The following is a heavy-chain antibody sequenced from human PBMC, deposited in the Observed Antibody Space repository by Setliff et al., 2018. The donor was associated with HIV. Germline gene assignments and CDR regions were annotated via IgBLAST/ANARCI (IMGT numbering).Heavy chain of an antibody. Sequence: PSETLSLTCTVSGVSISRYYWNWIRPPPGKGLEWIGYFSFSADNKYNPSLQSRVAISGDTSKNQFSLTLNSLTAADTALYYCARAFRPNDAFDTWGQGTMVTVSS. J-gene: IGHJ3*02. CDR3: ARAFRPNDAFDT. CDR2: FSFSADN. CDR1: GVSISRYY. V-gene: IGHV4-59*01.